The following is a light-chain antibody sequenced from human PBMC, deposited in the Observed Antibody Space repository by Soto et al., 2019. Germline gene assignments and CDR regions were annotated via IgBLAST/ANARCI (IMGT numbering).Light chain of an antibody. V-gene: IGKV3-20*01. J-gene: IGKJ1*01. CDR3: QQYGISRT. CDR2: AAS. Sequence: EIVLTQSPGTLSLSPGERATLSCRASQSVTSDYLAWYQQRPGQAPRLLIFAASTRATGIPDRFSGGWSETEFTLTISRLEHEDSAVYYCQQYGISRTFGQGTKVDIK. CDR1: QSVTSDY.